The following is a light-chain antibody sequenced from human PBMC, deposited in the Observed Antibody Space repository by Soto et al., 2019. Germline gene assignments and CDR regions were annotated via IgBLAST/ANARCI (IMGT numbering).Light chain of an antibody. CDR1: SSDVGAYKY. V-gene: IGLV2-14*03. CDR3: SSFTGTTTLDV. J-gene: IGLJ1*01. Sequence: QFALTQPASVSGSPGQSITISCTGTSSDVGAYKYVSWYQQHPGKVPKLIIYGVSNRPSGVSNRFSGSKSGNTAFLTICGLQPEDEADYYCSSFTGTTTLDVFGTGTKLTVL. CDR2: GVS.